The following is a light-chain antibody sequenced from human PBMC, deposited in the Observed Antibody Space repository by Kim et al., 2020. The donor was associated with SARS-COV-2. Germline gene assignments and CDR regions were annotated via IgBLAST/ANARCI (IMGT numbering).Light chain of an antibody. Sequence: LSPGERATLSCRASQSVSSNLAWYQQQPGQAPRLLIYGASNRASSIRGRFSGSGSGTEFTLTISSLQSEDFAVYYCQQYGNWPLTFGGGTKVDIK. V-gene: IGKV3D-15*01. CDR1: QSVSSN. CDR2: GAS. CDR3: QQYGNWPLT. J-gene: IGKJ4*01.